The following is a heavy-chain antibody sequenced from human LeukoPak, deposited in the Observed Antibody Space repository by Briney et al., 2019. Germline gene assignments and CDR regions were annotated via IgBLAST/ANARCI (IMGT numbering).Heavy chain of an antibody. CDR1: GYNFATNW. V-gene: IGHV5-51*01. D-gene: IGHD3-10*01. CDR2: IYPGDSDT. Sequence: LGESLKISCKGSGYNFATNWIGWVRQMPGTGLEWMGVIYPGDSDTRYSPSFQGHVTISADKSISTAYLQWSSLKASDTAMYYCAGPNYGAGTYYRGPFDIWGQGTMVAVSS. CDR3: AGPNYGAGTYYRGPFDI. J-gene: IGHJ3*02.